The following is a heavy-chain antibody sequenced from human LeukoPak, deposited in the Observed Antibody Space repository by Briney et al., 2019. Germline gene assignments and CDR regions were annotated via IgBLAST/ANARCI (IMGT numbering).Heavy chain of an antibody. CDR3: ATQGKNCSSTSCYAPRRRIYYYYYMDV. Sequence: PGGSLRLSCAASGFTFSSYAMSWVRQAPGKGLEWVSAISGSGGSTYYADSVKGRFTISRDNSKNTLYLQMNSLRAEDTAVYYCATQGKNCSSTSCYAPRRRIYYYYYMDVWGKGTTVTVSS. D-gene: IGHD2-2*01. V-gene: IGHV3-23*01. CDR2: ISGSGGST. CDR1: GFTFSSYA. J-gene: IGHJ6*03.